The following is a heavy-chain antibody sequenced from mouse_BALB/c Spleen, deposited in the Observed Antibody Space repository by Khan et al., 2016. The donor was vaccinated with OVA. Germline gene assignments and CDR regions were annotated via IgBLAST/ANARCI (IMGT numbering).Heavy chain of an antibody. CDR2: ISGDSSTI. CDR3: ATSYYYGYYFDY. D-gene: IGHD1-1*01. CDR1: GFTFSSYG. Sequence: EVELVESGGGLVQPGGSRKLSRAASGFTFSSYGMHWVRQAPEKGLEWVAYISGDSSTIYYTDKVKGRFTISRDNPKNTLSLQMTSLMSEDTAMYYCATSYYYGYYFDYWGPGTTLTVSS. J-gene: IGHJ2*01. V-gene: IGHV5-17*02.